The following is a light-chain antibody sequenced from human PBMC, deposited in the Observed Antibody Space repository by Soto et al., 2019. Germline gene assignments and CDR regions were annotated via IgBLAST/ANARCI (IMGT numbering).Light chain of an antibody. CDR1: QSIGSW. CDR3: QHYNTYSGT. V-gene: IGKV1-5*03. CDR2: KAS. Sequence: DIQLTQSPSTLSASVGDRVTITCRASQSIGSWLAWYQQKPGKAPNLLIYKASNLEGGVPSRVSGSGSETEFSLTINGLQPDDVATYYCQHYNTYSGTFGQGTKVEIK. J-gene: IGKJ1*01.